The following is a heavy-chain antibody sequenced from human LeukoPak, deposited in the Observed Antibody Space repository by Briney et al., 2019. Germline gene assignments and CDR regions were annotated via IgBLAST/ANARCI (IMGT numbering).Heavy chain of an antibody. Sequence: SETLSLTCTVSGGSISSYYWSWIRQPPGKGLEWIGYIYYSGSTNYNPSLKSRVTISVDTSKNQFSLKLSSVTAADTAVYYCARIRSYYNSFDYWGQGTLVTVSS. CDR2: IYYSGST. D-gene: IGHD3-10*01. CDR1: GGSISSYY. CDR3: ARIRSYYNSFDY. J-gene: IGHJ4*02. V-gene: IGHV4-59*01.